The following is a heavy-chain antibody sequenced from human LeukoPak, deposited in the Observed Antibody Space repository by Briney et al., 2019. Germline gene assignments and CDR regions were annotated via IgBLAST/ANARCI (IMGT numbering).Heavy chain of an antibody. Sequence: RASVKVSCKASGGTFSSDAFGWVRQAPGQGLEWMGAIIPFFGVANYAPKFQGGVTITTDESTGTAYMELSSLSSDDTAVYYCVTQTTSSFLGEYYFDYWGQGTLVTVSS. CDR2: IIPFFGVA. CDR1: GGTFSSDA. V-gene: IGHV1-69*05. CDR3: VTQTTSSFLGEYYFDY. J-gene: IGHJ4*02. D-gene: IGHD1-7*01.